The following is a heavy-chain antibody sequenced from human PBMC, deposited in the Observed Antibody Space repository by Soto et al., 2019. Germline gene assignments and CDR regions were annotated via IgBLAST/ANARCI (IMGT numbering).Heavy chain of an antibody. CDR1: GGSINSYY. J-gene: IGHJ4*02. Sequence: SETLSLTCTVSGGSINSYYWSWIRQPPGRGLEWIGYIYYTGNTKYNPSLNSRVTISIDTSKNQFSLKLRSATAADTAVYYCAGFRSGWFDCWGQGALVTVSS. CDR2: IYYTGNT. V-gene: IGHV4-59*08. D-gene: IGHD6-19*01. CDR3: AGFRSGWFDC.